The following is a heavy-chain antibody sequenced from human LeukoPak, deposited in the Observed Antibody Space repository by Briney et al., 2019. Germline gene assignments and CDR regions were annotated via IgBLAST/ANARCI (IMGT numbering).Heavy chain of an antibody. CDR2: IYYSGST. D-gene: IGHD7-27*01. CDR3: ARHVLTAGTDY. V-gene: IGHV4-39*01. J-gene: IGHJ4*02. Sequence: PSETLSLTCTVSGGSISSSSYYWGWIRQPPGKGLEWIGSIYYSGSTHYNPSLKSRVTISVDTSKNQFSLKLSSVTAADTAVYYCARHVLTAGTDYWGQGTLVTVSS. CDR1: GGSISSSSYY.